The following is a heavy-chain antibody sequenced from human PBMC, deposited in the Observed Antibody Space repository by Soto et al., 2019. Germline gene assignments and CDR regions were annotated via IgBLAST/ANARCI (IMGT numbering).Heavy chain of an antibody. J-gene: IGHJ4*02. CDR1: GFTFSSYW. V-gene: IGHV3-7*01. Sequence: PGGSLRLSCAASGFTFSSYWMSWVRQAPGKGLEWVANIKQDGSEKYYVESVKGRFTISRDNAKNSLYLQMNSLRAEDTAVYYCARDAGYDFWSGALNDYWGQGTLVTVSS. CDR3: ARDAGYDFWSGALNDY. CDR2: IKQDGSEK. D-gene: IGHD3-3*01.